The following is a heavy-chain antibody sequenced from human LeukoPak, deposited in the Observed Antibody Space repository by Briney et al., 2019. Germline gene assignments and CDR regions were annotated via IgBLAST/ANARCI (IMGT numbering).Heavy chain of an antibody. CDR1: GYTFTSYD. CDR3: ARGGGDHHYYYMDV. CDR2: MNPNSGNT. V-gene: IGHV1-8*03. Sequence: ASVKVSCKASGYTFTSYDINWVRQATGQGLEWMGWMNPNSGNTGYAQKFQGRVTITRNTSISTAYMELSSLRSEDTAVYYCARGGGDHHYYYMDVWGKGTTVTVSS. D-gene: IGHD2-21*02. J-gene: IGHJ6*03.